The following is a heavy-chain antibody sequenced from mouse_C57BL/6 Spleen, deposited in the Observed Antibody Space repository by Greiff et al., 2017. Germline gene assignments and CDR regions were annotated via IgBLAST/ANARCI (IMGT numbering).Heavy chain of an antibody. D-gene: IGHD1-1*01. CDR3: ARGDYYDWDFDV. J-gene: IGHJ1*03. V-gene: IGHV1-53*01. CDR2: INPSNGGT. Sequence: QVQLQQSGTELVKPGASVKLSCKASGYTFTSYWMHWVKQRPGQGLEWIGNINPSNGGTNYNEKFKSKATLTVDKSSSTAYMQLSSLTSEDSAVYYCARGDYYDWDFDVWGTGTTVTVSS. CDR1: GYTFTSYW.